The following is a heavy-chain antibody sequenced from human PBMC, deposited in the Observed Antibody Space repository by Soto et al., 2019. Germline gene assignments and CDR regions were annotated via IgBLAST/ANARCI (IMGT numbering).Heavy chain of an antibody. CDR2: ISHDGSNK. Sequence: GGSLRLSCAASGFTFSTYAMYWARQPPGKGLEWVAVISHDGSNKYYADSVKGRFTISRDDSKNTLYLQMNSLRAEDTAVYYCARAAATMTTIYYFDYWGQGTPVTVSS. J-gene: IGHJ4*02. CDR3: ARAAATMTTIYYFDY. CDR1: GFTFSTYA. D-gene: IGHD4-17*01. V-gene: IGHV3-30-3*01.